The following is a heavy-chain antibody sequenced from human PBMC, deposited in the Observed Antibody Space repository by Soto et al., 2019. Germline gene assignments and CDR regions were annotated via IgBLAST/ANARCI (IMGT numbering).Heavy chain of an antibody. Sequence: GSGPTLVNPTETLTLTCTVSGFSLTTGKMGVSWIRQPPGKALEWLAHIFSDNERSYSTSLQGRLTISKDTSGSQVVLSMTNVDPVDTATYYCARMNVESYQFYSAMDVWGQGTTVTVSS. CDR2: IFSDNER. V-gene: IGHV2-26*01. CDR3: ARMNVESYQFYSAMDV. J-gene: IGHJ6*02. D-gene: IGHD1-1*01. CDR1: GFSLTTGKMG.